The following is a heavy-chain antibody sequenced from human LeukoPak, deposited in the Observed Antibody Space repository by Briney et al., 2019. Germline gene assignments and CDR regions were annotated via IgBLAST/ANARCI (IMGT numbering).Heavy chain of an antibody. CDR2: INPKSGGT. Sequence: ASVKVSCKASGYSFTGHYMHWVRRAPGQGLEWMGWINPKSGGTNYAQKFQGRVTMTRDTSISTAYMDMSSLRSDDTAVYYCARESGDYYDSSGYYSPPDYWGQGTLVTVSS. J-gene: IGHJ4*02. D-gene: IGHD3-22*01. CDR3: ARESGDYYDSSGYYSPPDY. V-gene: IGHV1-2*02. CDR1: GYSFTGHY.